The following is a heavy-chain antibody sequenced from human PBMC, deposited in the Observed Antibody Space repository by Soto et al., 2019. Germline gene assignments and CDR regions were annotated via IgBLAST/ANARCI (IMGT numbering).Heavy chain of an antibody. V-gene: IGHV3-66*01. Sequence: EVQLVESGGGLVQPGGSLRLSCAASGFTVSTKYMSWVRQAPGKGMEWVSVIYSGGSTFYADSVRGRFTISRDNSKNTVNIQMNSLRAEDTAVYYWARDPWAADYWGQGTLVTVSS. CDR2: IYSGGST. CDR1: GFTVSTKY. CDR3: ARDPWAADY. D-gene: IGHD3-16*01. J-gene: IGHJ4*02.